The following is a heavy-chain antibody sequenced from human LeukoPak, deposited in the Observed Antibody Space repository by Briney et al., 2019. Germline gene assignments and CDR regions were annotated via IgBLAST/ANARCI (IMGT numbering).Heavy chain of an antibody. V-gene: IGHV1-18*01. CDR2: ISAYNGNT. CDR3: ARDQVFWCGYYTDPYYCGMDL. CDR1: GYTFTSDG. J-gene: IGHJ6*02. Sequence: SVRVSCKASGYTFTSDGISGVRQAPGQGGEGVGWISAYNGNTNYTQKLQGRVTMPTHPSTSAAYMELRSLTSDATALYYCARDQVFWCGYYTDPYYCGMDLWGQGTTVTVSS. D-gene: IGHD3-3*01.